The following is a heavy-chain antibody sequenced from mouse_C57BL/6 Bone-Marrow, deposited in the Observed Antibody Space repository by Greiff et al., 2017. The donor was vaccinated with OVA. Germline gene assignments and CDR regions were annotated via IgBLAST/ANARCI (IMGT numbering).Heavy chain of an antibody. D-gene: IGHD2-1*01. J-gene: IGHJ3*01. CDR3: ARAICNYGGFAY. V-gene: IGHV5-9*01. Sequence: EVMLVESGGGLVQPGGSLKLSCAASGFTFSSYTMPWVRQTPGKGLEWVATISGGSGNTYYPDSVKGRFTISRDNAKSTLYLQMSSLRSEDTALYYCARAICNYGGFAYWGQGTLVTVSA. CDR2: ISGGSGNT. CDR1: GFTFSSYT.